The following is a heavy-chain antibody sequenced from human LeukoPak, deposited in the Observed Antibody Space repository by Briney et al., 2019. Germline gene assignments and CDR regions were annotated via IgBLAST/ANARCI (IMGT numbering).Heavy chain of an antibody. Sequence: SQTLSLTCTVSGGSISSGGYYWSWIRQPPGKGLEWIGYIYHSGSTYYNPSLKSRVTISVDGSKNQFSLKLSSVTAADTAVYYCAREPYSSSYSDYWGQGTLVTVSS. CDR3: AREPYSSSYSDY. CDR2: IYHSGST. V-gene: IGHV4-30-2*01. CDR1: GGSISSGGYY. J-gene: IGHJ4*02. D-gene: IGHD6-6*01.